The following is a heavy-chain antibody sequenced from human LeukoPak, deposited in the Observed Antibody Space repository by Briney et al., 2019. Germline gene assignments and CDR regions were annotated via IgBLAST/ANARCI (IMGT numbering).Heavy chain of an antibody. V-gene: IGHV3-7*03. CDR1: GFTLSSYW. CDR3: ASWELGYSYGFDY. CDR2: INQDGSER. Sequence: AGGSLRLSCTASGFTLSSYWMIWVRQAPGKGLECVANINQDGSERYYVDSVKGRFTISRENAKNLLYLQMSSLRAEDTAVYYCASWELGYSYGFDYWGQGTLVTVSS. J-gene: IGHJ4*02. D-gene: IGHD5-18*01.